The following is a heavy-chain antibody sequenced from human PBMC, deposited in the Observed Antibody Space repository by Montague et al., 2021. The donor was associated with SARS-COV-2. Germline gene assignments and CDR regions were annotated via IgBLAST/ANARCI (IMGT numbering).Heavy chain of an antibody. CDR1: GGSISSSSYY. Sequence: SETLSLTCTVSGGSISSSSYYWGWIRQPPGKGLEWIGSIYYSGSTYYNPSLKSRVTISVDTSKNQFSLKLSSVTAADTAVYYCARNGTTRIATVVVVIGYFDYWGQGTLVTVSS. D-gene: IGHD3-22*01. V-gene: IGHV4-39*01. J-gene: IGHJ4*02. CDR3: ARNGTTRIATVVVVIGYFDY. CDR2: IYYSGST.